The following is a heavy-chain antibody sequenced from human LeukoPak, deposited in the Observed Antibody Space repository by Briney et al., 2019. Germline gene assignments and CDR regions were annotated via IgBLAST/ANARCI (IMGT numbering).Heavy chain of an antibody. CDR1: GFTFSPDA. CDR2: ISSSSSTI. V-gene: IGHV3-48*01. J-gene: IGHJ4*02. CDR3: ARSFDF. Sequence: GGSLRLSCAASGFTFSPDALNWVRQAPGKGLEWVSYISSSSSTIYYADSVKGRFTISRDNAKNSLYLQMNSLRAEDTAVYYCARSFDFWGQGTLVTVSS.